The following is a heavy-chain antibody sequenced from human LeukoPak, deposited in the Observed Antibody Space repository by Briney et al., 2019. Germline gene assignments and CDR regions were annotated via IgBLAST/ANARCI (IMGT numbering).Heavy chain of an antibody. Sequence: PGGSLRLSCAASGFTVSSSDMSWVRQGPGKGLEWVSVISGSGGSTYYADSVKGRFTISRDNSKSTLYLQMNSLRAEDTAVYYCAKDPTWLSFDPWGQGTLVTVSS. J-gene: IGHJ5*02. D-gene: IGHD2/OR15-2a*01. CDR3: AKDPTWLSFDP. V-gene: IGHV3-23*01. CDR2: ISGSGGST. CDR1: GFTVSSSD.